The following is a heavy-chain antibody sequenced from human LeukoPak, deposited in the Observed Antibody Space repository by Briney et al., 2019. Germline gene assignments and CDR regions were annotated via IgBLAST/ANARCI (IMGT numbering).Heavy chain of an antibody. Sequence: ASVKVSCKASGYTFTSYAMHWVRQPPGQRLEWMGWINAGNGNTKYSQKFQGRVTITRDTSASTAYMELSSLRSEDTAVYYCARAPILRYFDWLLRGMDVWGQGTTVTVSS. D-gene: IGHD3-9*01. J-gene: IGHJ6*02. CDR1: GYTFTSYA. CDR3: ARAPILRYFDWLLRGMDV. CDR2: INAGNGNT. V-gene: IGHV1-3*01.